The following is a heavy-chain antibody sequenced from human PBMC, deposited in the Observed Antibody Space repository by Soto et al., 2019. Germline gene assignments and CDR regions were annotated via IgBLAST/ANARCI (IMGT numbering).Heavy chain of an antibody. CDR3: GRVVEGATRHTDPDS. CDR2: VYHNGGA. J-gene: IGHJ5*01. V-gene: IGHV4-39*01. CDR1: GVSIHNSHSF. Sequence: QVHLQESGPGLVRPSETLSLTCTVSGVSIHNSHSFWAWIRQPPGKGLQFIASVYHNGGAHYNSSLKSRVTISVDTANNQVSLRMRSLTAADTAFYYCGRVVEGATRHTDPDSWGQGILVTVSS. D-gene: IGHD2-21*01.